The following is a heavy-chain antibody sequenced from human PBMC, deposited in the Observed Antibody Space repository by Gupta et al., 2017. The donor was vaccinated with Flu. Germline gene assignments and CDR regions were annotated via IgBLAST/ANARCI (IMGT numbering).Heavy chain of an antibody. J-gene: IGHJ4*02. CDR3: TAYLPGGSQLCDY. CDR2: IKRNGLGGTT. D-gene: IGHD1-26*01. V-gene: IGHV3-15*01. Sequence: ARGKGLEWVGRIKRNGLGGTTDYPAPVKGRFTVSSDDSKNTLYLQMNSLNTEHTAIYYCTAYLPGGSQLCDYWGQGTLVTVSS.